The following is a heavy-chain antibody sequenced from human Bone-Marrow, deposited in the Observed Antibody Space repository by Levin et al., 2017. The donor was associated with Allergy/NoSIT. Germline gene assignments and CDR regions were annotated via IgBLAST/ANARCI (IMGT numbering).Heavy chain of an antibody. CDR2: IIPILGIA. CDR3: ARDSNWDAFDI. V-gene: IGHV1-69*04. Sequence: KISCKASGGTFSSYTISWVRQAPGQGLEWMGRIIPILGIANYAQKFQGRVTITADKSTSTAYMELSSLRSEDTAVYYCARDSNWDAFDIWGQGTMVTVSS. D-gene: IGHD7-27*01. J-gene: IGHJ3*02. CDR1: GGTFSSYT.